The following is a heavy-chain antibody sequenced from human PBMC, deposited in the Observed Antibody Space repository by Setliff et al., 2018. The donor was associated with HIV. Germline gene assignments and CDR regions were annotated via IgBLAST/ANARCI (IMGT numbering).Heavy chain of an antibody. D-gene: IGHD7-27*01. Sequence: PSATLSLTCTVSGGSISSGGYYWSWIRQHPGKGLEWIGYIYYSGSTYYDPSLKSRVTISVDTSKNQFSLRLSSVTAADTAVFSCARRGPGDQTWFDPWGQGILVTVSS. CDR2: IYYSGST. CDR1: GGSISSGGYY. J-gene: IGHJ5*02. CDR3: ARRGPGDQTWFDP. V-gene: IGHV4-31*03.